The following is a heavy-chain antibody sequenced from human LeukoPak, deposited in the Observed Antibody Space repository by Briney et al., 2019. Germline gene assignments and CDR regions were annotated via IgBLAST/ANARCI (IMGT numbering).Heavy chain of an antibody. CDR1: GGSSNNYY. CDR2: IYYNGNT. CDR3: AREYSSGLCWFDP. V-gene: IGHV4-59*01. Sequence: TSETLSLTCTLSGGSSNNYYWSWIRQPPGKGLEWIGYIYYNGNTNYNPSLKSRVTISVDTSKNQFSLKLSSVTAAGTAVYFCAREYSSGLCWFDPWGQGTLVTVSS. J-gene: IGHJ5*02. D-gene: IGHD6-19*01.